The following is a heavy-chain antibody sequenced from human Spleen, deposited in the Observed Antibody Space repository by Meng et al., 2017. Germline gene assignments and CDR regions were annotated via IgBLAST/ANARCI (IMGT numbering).Heavy chain of an antibody. J-gene: IGHJ4*02. CDR3: IKDLEAEVGATPEY. Sequence: GGSLRLSCAASGFTFHTYAMHWVRQAPGKGLEWVSGISWNSGVIVYADSVKGRFTISRNNARHFLYLQMNSLRPEGTALYYCIKDLEAEVGATPEYWGQGTLVTVSS. V-gene: IGHV3-9*01. CDR2: ISWNSGVI. D-gene: IGHD1-26*01. CDR1: GFTFHTYA.